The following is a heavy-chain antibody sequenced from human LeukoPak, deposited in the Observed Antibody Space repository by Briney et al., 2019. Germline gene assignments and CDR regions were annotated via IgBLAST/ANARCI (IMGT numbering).Heavy chain of an antibody. V-gene: IGHV1-18*04. D-gene: IGHD4-17*01. J-gene: IGHJ5*02. Sequence: ASVKVSCKASGYTFTGYYIHWVRQAPGQGLEWMGWISAYNGNTNYAQKLQGRVTMTTDTSTSTAYMELRSLRSDDTAVYYCARVEDYGDAPGFDPWGQGTLVTVSS. CDR2: ISAYNGNT. CDR3: ARVEDYGDAPGFDP. CDR1: GYTFTGYY.